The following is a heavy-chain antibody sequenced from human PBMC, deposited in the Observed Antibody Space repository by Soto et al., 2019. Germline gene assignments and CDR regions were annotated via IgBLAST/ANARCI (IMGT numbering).Heavy chain of an antibody. CDR3: ARTSTRGTRFDY. CDR2: GYHSGST. Sequence: QVQLQESGPGLVEPSGTLSLTCAVSGVSISTSNWWRWVRQPPGKWLEWIGEGYHSGSTNYNPSVKSRVAMSVDKAKNQFYLKLNSVTAADTALYYCARTSTRGTRFDYWGQGSLVTVSS. J-gene: IGHJ4*02. D-gene: IGHD1-1*01. CDR1: GVSISTSNW. V-gene: IGHV4-4*02.